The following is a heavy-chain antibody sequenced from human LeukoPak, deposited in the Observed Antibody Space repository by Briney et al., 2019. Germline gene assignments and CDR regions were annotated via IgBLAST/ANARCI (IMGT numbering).Heavy chain of an antibody. CDR2: IRYDGSNK. Sequence: GGSLRLSCAASGFTFSSYGMHWVRQAPGKGLEWVAFIRYDGSNKYYADSVKGRFTISRDNSKNTLYLQMNSLRAEDTAVYYCARAADYSGDYYYYYGMDVWGQGTTVTVSS. CDR1: GFTFSSYG. J-gene: IGHJ6*02. CDR3: ARAADYSGDYYYYYGMDV. D-gene: IGHD4-11*01. V-gene: IGHV3-30*02.